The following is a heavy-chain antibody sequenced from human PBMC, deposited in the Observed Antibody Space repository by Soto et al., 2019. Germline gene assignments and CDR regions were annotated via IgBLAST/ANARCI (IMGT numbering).Heavy chain of an antibody. CDR1: GFTFSGSA. D-gene: IGHD3-16*01. CDR2: IRSKANSYAT. Sequence: EVQLVESGGGLVQPGGSLKLSCAASGFTFSGSAMHWVRQASGKGLEWLGRIRSKANSYATAYAASVKGRFAISRDDSKSTAYLQRNSLKTEDMAVYYCTRRRESPLGGYFDLWGRGALVTVSS. J-gene: IGHJ2*01. V-gene: IGHV3-73*02. CDR3: TRRRESPLGGYFDL.